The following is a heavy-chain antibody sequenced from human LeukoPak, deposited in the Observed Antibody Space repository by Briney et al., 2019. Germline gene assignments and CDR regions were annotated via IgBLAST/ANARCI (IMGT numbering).Heavy chain of an antibody. J-gene: IGHJ4*02. V-gene: IGHV1-46*01. CDR1: GYTFTNSY. D-gene: IGHD1-20*01. CDR2: INPSGGST. CDR3: ARGANWNYDY. Sequence: ASVKVSCKASGYTFTNSYMHWVRQAPGQGLEWMGLINPSGGSTSYAQKFQGRVTLTRDMSTSTVYMELSRLRPEDTAVYYCARGANWNYDYWGQGTLVTVSS.